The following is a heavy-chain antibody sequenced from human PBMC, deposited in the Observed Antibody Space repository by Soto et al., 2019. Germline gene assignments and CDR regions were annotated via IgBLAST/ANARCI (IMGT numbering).Heavy chain of an antibody. CDR3: ALRYCSRTTCPPLNSYLYMDV. V-gene: IGHV3-23*01. J-gene: IGHJ6*03. D-gene: IGHD2-2*01. Sequence: EMQLLESGGGLVQPGGSLRLSCAASGFTFSNYAMTWVRQAPGKGLEWVSGISGSGGSTFYAGSVKGRFPISRDNSKNTLYLQMNNLRAEDTAVYYCALRYCSRTTCPPLNSYLYMDVWGKGTTVTVSS. CDR1: GFTFSNYA. CDR2: ISGSGGST.